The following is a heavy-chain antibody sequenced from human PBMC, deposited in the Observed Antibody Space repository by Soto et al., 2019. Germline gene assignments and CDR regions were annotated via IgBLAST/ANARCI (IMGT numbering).Heavy chain of an antibody. CDR3: AKGYCSSTSCSFDY. D-gene: IGHD2-2*01. CDR1: GFTFTNFA. CDR2: ISGTGDTT. Sequence: VGSLRLSCAASGFTFTNFAMNWVRQAPGKGLEWVSVISGTGDTTYNADSVKGRFTISRDNSMNTAFLQMNSLRAEDTALYYCAKGYCSSTSCSFDYWGQGTLVTVSS. V-gene: IGHV3-23*01. J-gene: IGHJ4*02.